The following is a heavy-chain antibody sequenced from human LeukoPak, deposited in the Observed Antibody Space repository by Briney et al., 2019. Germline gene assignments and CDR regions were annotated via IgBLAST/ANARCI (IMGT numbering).Heavy chain of an antibody. Sequence: SVKVSCKASGGTFSTHGINWVRQAPGQGLERMGGIIPIFGTTNYAQKFQGRVTITTDEPTSTGYMELRSLRSDDTAVYFCARGDSGYDYGFDYSGQGTLVTVSS. CDR1: GGTFSTHG. CDR3: ARGDSGYDYGFDY. CDR2: IIPIFGTT. D-gene: IGHD5-12*01. J-gene: IGHJ4*02. V-gene: IGHV1-69*05.